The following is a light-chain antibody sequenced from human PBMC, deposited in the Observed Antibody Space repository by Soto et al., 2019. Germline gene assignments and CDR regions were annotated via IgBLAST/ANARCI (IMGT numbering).Light chain of an antibody. CDR2: EVT. CDR3: FSYAGRNNVDV. V-gene: IGLV2-8*01. J-gene: IGLJ1*01. Sequence: QSALTQPPSASGSPGQSVTISCTGTSSDVGGYNYVSWYQKHPGKAPKLVIFEVTKRPSGVPDRFSGSKFGNTASLTVSGLKPEDEVEYYCFSYAGRNNVDVFGTGTKLTVL. CDR1: SSDVGGYNY.